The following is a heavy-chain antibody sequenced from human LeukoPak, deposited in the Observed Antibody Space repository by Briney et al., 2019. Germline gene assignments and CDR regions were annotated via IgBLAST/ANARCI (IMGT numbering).Heavy chain of an antibody. J-gene: IGHJ3*02. CDR1: GGSISSSSYY. D-gene: IGHD1-26*01. CDR3: ARHGIVGARAAFDI. Sequence: SETLSLTCTVSGGSISSSSYYWGWIREPPGKGLEWIGSIYYSGSTYYNPSLKSRVTISVDTSKNQFSLKLSSVTAADTAVYYCARHGIVGARAAFDIWGQGTMVTVSS. V-gene: IGHV4-39*01. CDR2: IYYSGST.